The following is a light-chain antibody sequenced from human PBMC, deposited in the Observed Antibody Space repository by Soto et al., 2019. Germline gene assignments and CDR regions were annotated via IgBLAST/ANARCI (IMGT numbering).Light chain of an antibody. V-gene: IGKV1-39*01. CDR2: VAS. CDR3: QQSYSTPA. Sequence: DIQMTQSPSSLSGYVGDRVTITCRESQRISNYLNWYQQKPWQAPKLLINVASSLQSGVPSRFSGSRSGTDVILTISTLQPEDSATYHCQQSYSTPAVGQGTKVDIK. CDR1: QRISNY. J-gene: IGKJ1*01.